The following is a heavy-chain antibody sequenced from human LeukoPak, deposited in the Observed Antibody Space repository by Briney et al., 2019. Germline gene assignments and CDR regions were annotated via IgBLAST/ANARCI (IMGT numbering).Heavy chain of an antibody. CDR3: ARDIITIFGVAAYYYGMDV. V-gene: IGHV3-11*01. Sequence: GSLILSCAASGFTFSDYYMSWIRQAPGKGLEWVSYISSSGSTIYYADSVKGRFTISRDNAKNSLYLQMNSLRAEDTAVYYCARDIITIFGVAAYYYGMDVWGQGTTDTVSS. CDR1: GFTFSDYY. J-gene: IGHJ6*02. CDR2: ISSSGSTI. D-gene: IGHD3-3*01.